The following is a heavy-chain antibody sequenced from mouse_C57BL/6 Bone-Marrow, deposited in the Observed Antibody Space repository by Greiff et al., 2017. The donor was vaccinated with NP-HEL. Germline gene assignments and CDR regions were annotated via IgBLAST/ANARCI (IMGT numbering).Heavy chain of an antibody. V-gene: IGHV1-54*01. CDR2: INPGSGGT. CDR3: ARGIYYSNLWYFDV. CDR1: GYAFTNYL. Sequence: VQLQQSGAELVRPGTSVKVSCKASGYAFTNYLIEWVKQRPGQGLEWIGVINPGSGGTNYNEKFKGKATLTADKSSSTAYMQLSSLTSEDSAVYYCARGIYYSNLWYFDVWGTGTTVTVSS. D-gene: IGHD2-5*01. J-gene: IGHJ1*03.